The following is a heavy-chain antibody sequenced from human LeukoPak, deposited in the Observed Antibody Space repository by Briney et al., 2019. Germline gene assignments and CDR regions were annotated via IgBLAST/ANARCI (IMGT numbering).Heavy chain of an antibody. CDR2: IYPGDSDT. V-gene: IGHV5-51*01. CDR1: GYSFTSYW. CDR3: ARRGYDSSGYRDAFDI. J-gene: IGHJ3*02. Sequence: GESLKISCKGFGYSFTSYWIGGVRQMPGKGLEWMGMIYPGDSDTTYSPSFQGQVTISADKSISTAYLQWSSLKASDTATYYCARRGYDSSGYRDAFDIWGQGTMVTVSS. D-gene: IGHD3-22*01.